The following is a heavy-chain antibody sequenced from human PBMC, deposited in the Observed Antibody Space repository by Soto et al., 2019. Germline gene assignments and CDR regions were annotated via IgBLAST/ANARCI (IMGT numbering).Heavy chain of an antibody. CDR2: ISSSSSTI. Sequence: EVQLVESGGGLVQPGGSLRLSCAASGFTFSSYSMNWVRQAPGKGLEWVSYISSSSSTIYYADSVKGRFTISRDNAKNSLYPQMNSLRAEDTAVYFCAREADYVNWFDPWGQGTLVTVSS. J-gene: IGHJ5*02. D-gene: IGHD4-17*01. CDR1: GFTFSSYS. V-gene: IGHV3-48*01. CDR3: AREADYVNWFDP.